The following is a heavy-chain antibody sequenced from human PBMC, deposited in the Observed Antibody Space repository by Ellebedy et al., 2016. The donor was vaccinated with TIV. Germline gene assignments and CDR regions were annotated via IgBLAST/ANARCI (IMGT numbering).Heavy chain of an antibody. Sequence: GGSLRLPCAASGFTLTNYWMHWVRQAPGKGLVWVSSLNSDGSTIRYADSVQGRFTISRDNAKSMLYLQMNSLRAEDTAVYYCAREVLASSKGGPFDIWGQGTMVTVSP. CDR1: GFTLTNYW. D-gene: IGHD2/OR15-2a*01. V-gene: IGHV3-74*01. CDR3: AREVLASSKGGPFDI. J-gene: IGHJ3*02. CDR2: LNSDGSTI.